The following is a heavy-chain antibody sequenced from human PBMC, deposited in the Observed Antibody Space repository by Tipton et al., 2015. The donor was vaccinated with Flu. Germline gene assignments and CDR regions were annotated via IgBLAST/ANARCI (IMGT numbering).Heavy chain of an antibody. Sequence: VQLVQSGAEVKKPGASVKVSCKASGYTFTGYYMHWVRQAPGQGLEWMGRINPNSGGTNYAQKFQGRVTMTRDTSISTAYMELSGLRSDDTAVYYCARDQGRFMVRGVTLGWFDPWGQGTLVTVSS. CDR2: INPNSGGT. D-gene: IGHD3-10*01. J-gene: IGHJ5*02. CDR1: GYTFTGYY. V-gene: IGHV1-2*06. CDR3: ARDQGRFMVRGVTLGWFDP.